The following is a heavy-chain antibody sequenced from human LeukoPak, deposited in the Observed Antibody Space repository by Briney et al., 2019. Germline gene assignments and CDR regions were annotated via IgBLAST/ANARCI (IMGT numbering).Heavy chain of an antibody. V-gene: IGHV1-3*01. CDR2: INAGNGNT. D-gene: IGHD3-10*01. CDR3: ARGRAFDYFDY. J-gene: IGHJ4*02. CDR1: GYTFTSYG. Sequence: ASVKVSCKASGYTFTSYGISWVRQAPGQGLEWMGWINAGNGNTKYSQKFQGRVTITRDTSASTAYMELSSLRSEDTAVYYCARGRAFDYFDYWGQGTLVTVSS.